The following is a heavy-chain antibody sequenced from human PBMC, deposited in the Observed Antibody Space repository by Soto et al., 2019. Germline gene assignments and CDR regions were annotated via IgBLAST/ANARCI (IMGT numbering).Heavy chain of an antibody. J-gene: IGHJ4*02. V-gene: IGHV4-31*03. D-gene: IGHD5-18*01. Sequence: LSLTCTVSGGSISSGGYYWSWIRQHPGKGLEWIGYIYYSGSTYYNPSLKSRVTISVDTSKNQFSLKLSSVTAADTAVYYCARDFGSGYSYGGYFAYWGQGTLVTVSS. CDR3: ARDFGSGYSYGGYFAY. CDR2: IYYSGST. CDR1: GGSISSGGYY.